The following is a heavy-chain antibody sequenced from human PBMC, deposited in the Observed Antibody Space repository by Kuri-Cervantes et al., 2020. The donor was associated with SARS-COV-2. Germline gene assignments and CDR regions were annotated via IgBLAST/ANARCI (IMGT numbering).Heavy chain of an antibody. CDR1: GYTFTSYG. Sequence: ASVKVSCKASGYTFTSYGISWVRQAPGQGLEWMGWISAYNGNTNYAQKLQGRVTMTTDTSTSTAYMELRSLRSDDTAVYYCARERGGDIVVVPAAIFGQFYYYYMDVWGKGTTVTVSS. CDR3: ARERGGDIVVVPAAIFGQFYYYYMDV. J-gene: IGHJ6*03. D-gene: IGHD2-2*02. CDR2: ISAYNGNT. V-gene: IGHV1-18*01.